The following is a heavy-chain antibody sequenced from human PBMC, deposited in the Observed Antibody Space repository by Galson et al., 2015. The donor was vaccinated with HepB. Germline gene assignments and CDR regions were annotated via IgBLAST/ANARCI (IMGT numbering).Heavy chain of an antibody. V-gene: IGHV3-48*04. D-gene: IGHD4-17*01. J-gene: IGHJ4*02. CDR1: GFRFSTCS. Sequence: LRLSCAASGFRFSTCSMNWVRQAPGKGLEWVSYISSSTSTIYYADSVKGRFTISRDNTKNSLYLQMNSLRAEDTAVYYCARENPTVTTSQFDSWGQGPLVTVSS. CDR2: ISSSTSTI. CDR3: ARENPTVTTSQFDS.